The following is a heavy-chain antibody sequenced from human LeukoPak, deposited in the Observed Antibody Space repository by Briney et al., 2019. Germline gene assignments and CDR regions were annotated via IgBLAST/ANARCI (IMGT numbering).Heavy chain of an antibody. D-gene: IGHD3-22*01. CDR1: GFTVSSNY. J-gene: IGHJ4*02. CDR2: IYSGGST. Sequence: GGSLRPSCAASGFTVSSNYMSWVRQAPGKGLEWVSVIYSGGSTYYADSVKGRFTISRDNSKNTLYLQMNSLRAEDTAVYYCARALVGPDYYDSSGPLVAFMYYFDYWGQGSLVTVSS. V-gene: IGHV3-53*01. CDR3: ARALVGPDYYDSSGPLVAFMYYFDY.